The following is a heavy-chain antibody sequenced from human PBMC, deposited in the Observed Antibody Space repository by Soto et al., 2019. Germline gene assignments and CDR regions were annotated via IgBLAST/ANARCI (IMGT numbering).Heavy chain of an antibody. CDR3: AREPYCFGS. V-gene: IGHV4-4*02. J-gene: IGHJ4*02. CDR1: GDSISSMNW. CDR2: IYHTGST. Sequence: QVQLQESGPGLVKPSGALSLTCAASGDSISSMNWWRWDRQPPGKGLSWIGEIYHTGSTSYNPSLKGRVTISLDKSKNEFSLSLNSVTAADTAVYYCAREPYCFGSWGQGILVTVSS.